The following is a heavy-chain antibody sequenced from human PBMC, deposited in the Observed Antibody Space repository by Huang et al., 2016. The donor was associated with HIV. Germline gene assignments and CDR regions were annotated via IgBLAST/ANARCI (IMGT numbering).Heavy chain of an antibody. J-gene: IGHJ4*02. D-gene: IGHD6-19*01. V-gene: IGHV4-39*01. CDR1: GGSISTSGYY. CDR3: ARQDTSGWYADPYYFDY. Sequence: QLQLQESGPGLVKPSETLSLTCTVSGGSISTSGYYWGWIRQPPGKGLAWIGSIYYTGSTSYNPSLNSRVTISVDTSKSQFSLKLSSVTAADTAVYYCARQDTSGWYADPYYFDYWGQGTLVTVSS. CDR2: IYYTGST.